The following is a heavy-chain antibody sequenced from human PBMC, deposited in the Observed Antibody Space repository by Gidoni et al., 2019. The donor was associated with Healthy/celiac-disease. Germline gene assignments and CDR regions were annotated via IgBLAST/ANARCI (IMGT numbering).Heavy chain of an antibody. V-gene: IGHV4-39*01. CDR1: GGSISSSSYY. CDR3: ARQRGDYVGWFDP. J-gene: IGHJ5*02. Sequence: QLQLQESGPGLVKPSETLSLTCTVSGGSISSSSYYWGWIRQPPGKGLEWIGSIYYSGSTYYNPSLKSRVTISVDTSKNQFSLKLSSVTAADTAVYYCARQRGDYVGWFDPWGQGTLVTVSS. D-gene: IGHD4-17*01. CDR2: IYYSGST.